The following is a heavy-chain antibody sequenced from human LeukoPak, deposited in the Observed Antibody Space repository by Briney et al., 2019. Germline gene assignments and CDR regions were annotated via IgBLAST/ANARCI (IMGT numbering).Heavy chain of an antibody. CDR1: GFTFSTYA. V-gene: IGHV3-30-3*01. D-gene: IGHD3-10*01. Sequence: GGSLRLSCVASGFTFSTYAMHWVRQAPGKGLEWMAVISYDRIHIYYADSVKGRFTISRDNSKNTLFLEMSSLRTGDTAVYYCARDNPHGSGSDSWGQGTLVTVSS. CDR2: ISYDRIHI. CDR3: ARDNPHGSGSDS. J-gene: IGHJ4*02.